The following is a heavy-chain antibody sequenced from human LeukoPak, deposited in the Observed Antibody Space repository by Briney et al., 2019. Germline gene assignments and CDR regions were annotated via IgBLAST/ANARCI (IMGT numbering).Heavy chain of an antibody. J-gene: IGHJ3*02. D-gene: IGHD3-22*01. CDR3: ARHYYSDSSGLDDAFDI. CDR1: GGSISSSSYY. V-gene: IGHV4-39*01. Sequence: SETLSLTXTVSGGSISSSSYYWGCIRQPPGKGLEWIGSIYYSGSTYYNPSLKSRVTISVDTSKNQFSLKLSSVTAADTAVYYCARHYYSDSSGLDDAFDIWGQGTMVTVSS. CDR2: IYYSGST.